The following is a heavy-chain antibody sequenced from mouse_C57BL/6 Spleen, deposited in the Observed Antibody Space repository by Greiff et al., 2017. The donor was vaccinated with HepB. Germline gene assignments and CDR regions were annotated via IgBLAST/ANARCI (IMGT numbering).Heavy chain of an antibody. V-gene: IGHV1-80*01. D-gene: IGHD2-3*01. J-gene: IGHJ4*01. CDR3: ASKPDGYYVYYAMDY. CDR2: IYPGDGDT. Sequence: VQLQQSGAELVKPGASVKISCKASGYAFSSYWMNWVKQRPGKGLEWIGQIYPGDGDTNYNGKFKGKATLTADKSSSTAYMQLSSLTSEDSAVYFCASKPDGYYVYYAMDYWGQGTSVTVSS. CDR1: GYAFSSYW.